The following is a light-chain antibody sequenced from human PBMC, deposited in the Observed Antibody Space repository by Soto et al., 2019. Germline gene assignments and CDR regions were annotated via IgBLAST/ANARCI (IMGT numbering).Light chain of an antibody. V-gene: IGLV2-8*01. CDR2: EVT. Sequence: QSALTHPPSASGSPGQSVAISCTGTISDVGGYNFVSWYQHHSGKAPKLIIYEVTKRPSGVPDRFSGSKSGNTASLTVSGLQTEDEAYYYCSSYAGSNNLVIFGGGTKLTVL. CDR1: ISDVGGYNF. CDR3: SSYAGSNNLVI. J-gene: IGLJ2*01.